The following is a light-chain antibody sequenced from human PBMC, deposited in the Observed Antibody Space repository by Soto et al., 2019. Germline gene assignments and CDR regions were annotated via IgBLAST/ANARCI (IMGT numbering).Light chain of an antibody. CDR3: QQYDNLPLT. J-gene: IGKJ4*01. Sequence: DIQMTQSPSSLSASVGDRVTITCQASQDISNYLHWYQQKPGKAPKLLIYDASNLEIGVPSRFSGSGSGTDFSFTITSLQPEDIATYYCQQYDNLPLTFGGGTKVDIK. CDR1: QDISNY. V-gene: IGKV1-33*01. CDR2: DAS.